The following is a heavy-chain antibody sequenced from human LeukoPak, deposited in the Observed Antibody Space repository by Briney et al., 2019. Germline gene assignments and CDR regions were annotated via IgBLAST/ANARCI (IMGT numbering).Heavy chain of an antibody. Sequence: PGGSLRLSCAASGFTFSDYYMSWIRQAPGKGLEWVSYISSSGSTIYYADSVKGRVIISRDNEKTSLYMQMNSRRAEDTAVYYCARDSYGNLGFDYWGQGALVTVSS. J-gene: IGHJ4*02. CDR3: ARDSYGNLGFDY. CDR1: GFTFSDYY. V-gene: IGHV3-11*01. D-gene: IGHD4-11*01. CDR2: ISSSGSTI.